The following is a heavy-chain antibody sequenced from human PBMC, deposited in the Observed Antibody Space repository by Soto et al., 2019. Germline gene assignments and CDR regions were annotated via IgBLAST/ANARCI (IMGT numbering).Heavy chain of an antibody. V-gene: IGHV3-33*08. CDR3: ARDLYSNSIYYYGMDV. CDR1: GFTFSSYG. CDR2: IWYDGSYK. D-gene: IGHD6-6*01. J-gene: IGHJ6*02. Sequence: PGGSLRLSCAASGFTFSSYGMHWVRQAPGKGLEWVAVIWYDGSYKYYADSVKGRFTISRDNSKTFLQMNSLRDEDTAVYYCARDLYSNSIYYYGMDVWGQGTTVTVSS.